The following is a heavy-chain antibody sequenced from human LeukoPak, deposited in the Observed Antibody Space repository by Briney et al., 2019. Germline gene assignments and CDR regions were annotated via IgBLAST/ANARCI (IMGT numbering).Heavy chain of an antibody. Sequence: ASVKVSCKVSGYTLTELPMHWVGQPPGKERAWVGWFDPADGETIYAQKFQGRVTMTEDTSTDTAYMELSSLRSEDTAVYYCATDRPSSAKVGPRGYYYYYTDVWGKGTTASVSS. D-gene: IGHD2-2*01. V-gene: IGHV1-24*01. J-gene: IGHJ6*03. CDR3: ATDRPSSAKVGPRGYYYYYTDV. CDR1: GYTLTELP. CDR2: FDPADGET.